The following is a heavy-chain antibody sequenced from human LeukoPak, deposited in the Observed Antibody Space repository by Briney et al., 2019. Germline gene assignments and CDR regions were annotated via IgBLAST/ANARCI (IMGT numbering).Heavy chain of an antibody. V-gene: IGHV1-18*04. J-gene: IGHJ4*02. Sequence: ASVKVSCKTSGYTFTGYYIHWVRQAPGQGLEWMGWIAPSSGDTNYAQKLQGRVTMTTDTSTSTAYMELRTLSSDDTAVYYCARGSSGWPNYYFDFWGQGTLVTVSS. CDR2: IAPSSGDT. CDR3: ARGSSGWPNYYFDF. D-gene: IGHD6-19*01. CDR1: GYTFTGYY.